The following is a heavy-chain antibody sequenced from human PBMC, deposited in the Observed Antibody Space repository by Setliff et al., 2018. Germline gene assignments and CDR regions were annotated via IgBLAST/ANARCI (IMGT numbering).Heavy chain of an antibody. CDR3: ARINFYVSSGYYYAPDF. D-gene: IGHD3-22*01. J-gene: IGHJ4*02. CDR1: GYTFTNYG. Sequence: VASVKVSCKTSGYTFTNYGITWVRQAPGQGLEWMGWINNYSFKTNYPQKFLGRVTVTTDTSTGTAYMELGSLRSDDTAVYYCARINFYVSSGYYYAPDFWGQGTLVTVSS. V-gene: IGHV1-18*01. CDR2: INNYSFKT.